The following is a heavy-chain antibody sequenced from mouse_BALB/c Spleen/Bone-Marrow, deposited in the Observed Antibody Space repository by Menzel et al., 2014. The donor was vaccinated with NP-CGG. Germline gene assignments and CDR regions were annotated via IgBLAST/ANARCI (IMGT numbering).Heavy chain of an antibody. CDR1: GFTFSSYA. J-gene: IGHJ4*01. V-gene: IGHV5-9-3*01. CDR3: ARQREVRPYYYAMDY. Sequence: VQLKESGGGLVKPGGSLKLSCAASGFTFSSYAMSWVRQTPEKRLEWGATISSGGSYTYYPDSVKGRFTISRDNAKNTLYLQMSSLRPEDTAMYYCARQREVRPYYYAMDYWGQGTSVTVSS. D-gene: IGHD2-14*01. CDR2: ISSGGSYT.